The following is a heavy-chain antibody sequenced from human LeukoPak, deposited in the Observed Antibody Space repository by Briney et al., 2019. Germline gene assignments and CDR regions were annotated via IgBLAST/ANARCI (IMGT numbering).Heavy chain of an antibody. CDR3: AREWSAFDY. Sequence: SETLSLTCTVSGGSISTFYWSWIRQPPGRGLEWIGYIHYSGATSYNPSLKSRVNISVDTSKNQLSLKVTSVIAADTAVYYCAREWSAFDYRGQGTLVTVSS. D-gene: IGHD2-15*01. CDR1: GGSISTFY. V-gene: IGHV4-59*12. J-gene: IGHJ4*02. CDR2: IHYSGAT.